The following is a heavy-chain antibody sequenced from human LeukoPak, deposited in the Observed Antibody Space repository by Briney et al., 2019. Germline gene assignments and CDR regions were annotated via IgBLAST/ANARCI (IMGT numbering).Heavy chain of an antibody. Sequence: NPSETLSLTCTVSGGSISSGGYYWSWIRQHPGKGLEWIGYIYYSGSTYYNPSLKSRVTISVDTSKNQFSLKLSSVTAADTAVYYCASLVNMAGMIFFDIWGQGTMVTVSS. V-gene: IGHV4-30-4*08. CDR3: ASLVNMAGMIFFDI. D-gene: IGHD6-19*01. J-gene: IGHJ3*02. CDR2: IYYSGST. CDR1: GGSISSGGYY.